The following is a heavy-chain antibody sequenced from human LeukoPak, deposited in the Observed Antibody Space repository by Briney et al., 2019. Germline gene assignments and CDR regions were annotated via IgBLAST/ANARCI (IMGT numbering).Heavy chain of an antibody. Sequence: GGSLRLSCGASGFTFSNSWMSWVRQAPGNGLEWVANINQDGSEKYYVDSVEGRFNISRDNAKNSLYLQMNSLRAEDTAVYYCARGHYGMDVWGQGTTVTVSS. CDR3: ARGHYGMDV. CDR2: INQDGSEK. V-gene: IGHV3-7*03. J-gene: IGHJ6*02. CDR1: GFTFSNSW.